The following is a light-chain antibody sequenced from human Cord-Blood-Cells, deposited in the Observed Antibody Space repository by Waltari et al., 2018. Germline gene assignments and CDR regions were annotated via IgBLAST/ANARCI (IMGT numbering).Light chain of an antibody. Sequence: SELPQDPAVSAALGQTVRITCPGDRLRSSYASWSQQKPGQAPVLVIYGKNNRPSGIPDRFSGSSSGNTASLTITGAQAEDEADYYCNSRDSSGNHLVVFGGGTKLTVL. J-gene: IGLJ2*01. CDR1: RLRSSY. V-gene: IGLV3-19*01. CDR2: GKN. CDR3: NSRDSSGNHLVV.